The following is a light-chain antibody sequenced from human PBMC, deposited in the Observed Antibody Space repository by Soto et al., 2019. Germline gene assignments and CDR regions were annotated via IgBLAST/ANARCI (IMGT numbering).Light chain of an antibody. CDR1: QDIRRY. V-gene: IGKV1-39*01. CDR2: AAF. J-gene: IGKJ1*01. CDR3: QQGHSSQGT. Sequence: DIQMTQSPSSLFASVGDRVSITCRASQDIRRYLNCCQQNPGKASDLLIYAAFNLQLGVPPRFSASGYGTDFTLTISSLQPEDFATYYCQQGHSSQGTSRQGTKVDIK.